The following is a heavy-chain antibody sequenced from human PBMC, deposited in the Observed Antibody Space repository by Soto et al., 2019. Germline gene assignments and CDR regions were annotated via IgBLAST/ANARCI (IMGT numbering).Heavy chain of an antibody. Sequence: WETLSLTCTVSGGSISSSSYYWGWIRQPPGKGLEWIGSIYYSGSTYYNPSLKSRVTISVDTSKNQFSLKLSSVTAADTAVYYCARQPAGYSYARYYFDYWGQGTLVTVSS. D-gene: IGHD5-18*01. CDR3: ARQPAGYSYARYYFDY. CDR1: GGSISSSSYY. V-gene: IGHV4-39*01. J-gene: IGHJ4*02. CDR2: IYYSGST.